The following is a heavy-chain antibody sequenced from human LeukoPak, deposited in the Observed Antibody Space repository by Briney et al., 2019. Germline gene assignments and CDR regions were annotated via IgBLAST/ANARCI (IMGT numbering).Heavy chain of an antibody. Sequence: GGSLRPSCAASGFTVSSNYMSWVRQAPGKGLEWVSVIYSGGSTYYADSVKGRFTISRDNSKNTLYLQMNSLRAEDTAVYYCARGGALTVAAYNFDYWGQGTLVTVSS. CDR2: IYSGGST. CDR1: GFTVSSNY. CDR3: ARGGALTVAAYNFDY. D-gene: IGHD3-16*01. J-gene: IGHJ4*02. V-gene: IGHV3-53*01.